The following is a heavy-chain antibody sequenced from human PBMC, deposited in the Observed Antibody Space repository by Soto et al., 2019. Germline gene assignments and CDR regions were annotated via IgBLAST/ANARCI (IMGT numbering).Heavy chain of an antibody. D-gene: IGHD1-26*01. V-gene: IGHV4-39*01. CDR2: IYYSGST. CDR3: ARPGWSGNYYYYYGMDV. CDR1: GGSISSSSYY. J-gene: IGHJ6*02. Sequence: SEALSLTCTVSGGSISSSSYYWGWIRQPPGKGLEWIGSIYYSGSTYYNPSLKSRVTISVDTSKNQFSLKLSSVTAADTAVYYCARPGWSGNYYYYYGMDVWGQGTTVTVSS.